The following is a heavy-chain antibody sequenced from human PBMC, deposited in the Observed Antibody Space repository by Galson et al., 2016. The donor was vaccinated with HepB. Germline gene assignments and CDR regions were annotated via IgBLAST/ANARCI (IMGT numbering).Heavy chain of an antibody. J-gene: IGHJ4*02. CDR2: ISGPGRNT. CDR1: GFTFSSYS. D-gene: IGHD2-21*02. CDR3: AKDPIQCGGDCTRASYYCDY. V-gene: IGHV3-23*01. Sequence: CLRLPCAASGFTFSSYSMHWLRQAPGKGLEWVSSISGPGRNTYYADSVKGRFTISRDNYKDTLYLQMNSLRAEDTAVYYCAKDPIQCGGDCTRASYYCDYWGQGLLVTVSS.